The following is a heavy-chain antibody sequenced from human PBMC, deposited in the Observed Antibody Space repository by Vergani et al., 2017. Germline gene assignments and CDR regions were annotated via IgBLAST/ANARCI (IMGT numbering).Heavy chain of an antibody. V-gene: IGHV4-61*01. J-gene: IGHJ6*02. CDR3: ARVGSTTTVVTPGGNYYYYGMDV. Sequence: QVQLHESGPGLVKPSETLSLICSVSGVSMQSGSYYWSWIRQPPGKGLEWIGYIYYSGSTNYNTSLKRRVTISVDASKNQFSLKLSSVTAADTAVYYCARVGSTTTVVTPGGNYYYYGMDVWGQGTTVTVSS. D-gene: IGHD4-23*01. CDR2: IYYSGST. CDR1: GVSMQSGSYY.